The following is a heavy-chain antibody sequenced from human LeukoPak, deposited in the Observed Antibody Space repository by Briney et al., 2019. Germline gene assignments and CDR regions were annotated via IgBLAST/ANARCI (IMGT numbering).Heavy chain of an antibody. Sequence: GGSLRLSCAASGFTFSNYAMSWVRQAPGKGLEWVSAISGSGYSTYYADSVKGRFTISRDNSKNTLSLQMNSLRPEDTAVHYCAKDFLSRISLIVGGAYDIWGQGTMVTVSS. CDR3: AKDFLSRISLIVGGAYDI. CDR1: GFTFSNYA. CDR2: ISGSGYST. V-gene: IGHV3-23*01. J-gene: IGHJ3*02. D-gene: IGHD3-22*01.